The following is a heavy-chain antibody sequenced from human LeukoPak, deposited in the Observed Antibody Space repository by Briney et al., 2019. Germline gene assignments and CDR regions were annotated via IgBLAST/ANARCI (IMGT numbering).Heavy chain of an antibody. Sequence: SETLSLTCAVSGGSISSSNWWSWVRQPPGKGLEWIGETYHSGSTNYNPSLKSRVTISVDKSKNQFSLKLSSVTAADTAVYYCARGGYYGSGSVYYFDYWGQGTLVTVSS. J-gene: IGHJ4*02. CDR3: ARGGYYGSGSVYYFDY. CDR1: GGSISSSNW. V-gene: IGHV4-4*02. CDR2: TYHSGST. D-gene: IGHD3-10*01.